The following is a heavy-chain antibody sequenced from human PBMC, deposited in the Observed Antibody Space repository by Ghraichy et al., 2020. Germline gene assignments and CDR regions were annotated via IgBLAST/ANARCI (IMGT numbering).Heavy chain of an antibody. CDR1: GFTVSSNY. D-gene: IGHD6-6*01. CDR2: IYSGGST. J-gene: IGHJ1*01. CDR3: ARERVYSSSSAESRAEYFQH. V-gene: IGHV3-66*01. Sequence: GGSLRLSCAASGFTVSSNYMSWVRQAPGKGLEWVSVIYSGGSTYYADSVKGRFTISRDNSKNTLYLQMNSLRAEDTAVYYCARERVYSSSSAESRAEYFQHWGQGTLVTVSA.